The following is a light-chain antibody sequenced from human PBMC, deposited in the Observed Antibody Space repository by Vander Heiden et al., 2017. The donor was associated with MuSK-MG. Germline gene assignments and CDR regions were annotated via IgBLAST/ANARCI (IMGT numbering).Light chain of an antibody. J-gene: IGKJ3*01. CDR1: QSISSY. V-gene: IGKV1-39*01. Sequence: DIQMTPSPSSLSASVGDRVTITCRASQSISSYLNWYQQKPGKAPKLLIYAASRLQSGVPSRFSGSGSGTDFTLTISRLQPEDFATYYWQQSYSTNFFGHGTKVDIK. CDR2: AAS. CDR3: QQSYSTNF.